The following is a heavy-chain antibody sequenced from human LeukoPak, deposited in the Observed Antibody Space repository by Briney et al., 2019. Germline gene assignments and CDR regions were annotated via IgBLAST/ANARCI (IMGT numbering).Heavy chain of an antibody. CDR1: GGSFSTYA. CDR3: AQGNRDDAFDI. Sequence: SVKVSCKASGGSFSTYAINWVRQAPGQGLEWMGGTIPIFGAAKFAQKFQDRVTIYADESTSTAYMEVSSLRSEDTALYFCAQGNRDDAFDIWGQGTMVTVSS. CDR2: TIPIFGAA. V-gene: IGHV1-69*13. D-gene: IGHD1-1*01. J-gene: IGHJ3*02.